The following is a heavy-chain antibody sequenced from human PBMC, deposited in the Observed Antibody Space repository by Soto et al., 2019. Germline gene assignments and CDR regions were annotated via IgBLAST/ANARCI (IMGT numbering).Heavy chain of an antibody. D-gene: IGHD2-15*01. CDR2: ISSSGSTI. CDR1: GFTFSSFE. CDR3: ARDNVVVVAATLDYYYGMDV. J-gene: IGHJ6*02. V-gene: IGHV3-48*03. Sequence: EVSLRLSCVGSGFTFSSFEMNWVRQTPWKGLEWLSYISSSGSTIYYADSVKGRFNISRDNAKNSLYLQMNSLRAEDTAVYYCARDNVVVVAATLDYYYGMDVWGQGTTVTVSS.